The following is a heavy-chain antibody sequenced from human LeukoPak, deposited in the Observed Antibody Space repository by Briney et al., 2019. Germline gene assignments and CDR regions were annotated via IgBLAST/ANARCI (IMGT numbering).Heavy chain of an antibody. CDR3: ARHGYSYGTFDY. D-gene: IGHD5-18*01. CDR2: IYYSGST. V-gene: IGHV4-39*01. Sequence: PSETLSLTCTVSGGSISSSSYYWGWIRQPPGKGLEWIGSIYYSGSTYYNPSLKSRVTISVDTSKNQFSLKLSSVTAADTAVYYCARHGYSYGTFDYWGQGTLVTVSS. J-gene: IGHJ4*02. CDR1: GGSISSSSYY.